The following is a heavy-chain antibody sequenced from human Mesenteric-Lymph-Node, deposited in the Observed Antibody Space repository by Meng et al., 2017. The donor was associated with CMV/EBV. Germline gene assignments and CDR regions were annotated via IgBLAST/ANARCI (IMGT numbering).Heavy chain of an antibody. CDR2: IYHSGST. CDR3: ATNYYGSGSYHGDFQH. J-gene: IGHJ1*01. CDR1: GGYISSSNW. V-gene: IGHV4-4*02. D-gene: IGHD3-10*01. Sequence: GGYISSSNWWSWVRQPPGKGLEWMGEIYHSGSTNYNPSLKSRVTISVDKSKNQFSLKLSSVTAADTAVYYCATNYYGSGSYHGDFQHWGQGTLVTVSS.